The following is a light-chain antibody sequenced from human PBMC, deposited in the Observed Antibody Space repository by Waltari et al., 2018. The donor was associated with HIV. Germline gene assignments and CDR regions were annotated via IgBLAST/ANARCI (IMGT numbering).Light chain of an antibody. CDR1: QSVSSY. V-gene: IGKV3-11*01. Sequence: EIVLTQSPATLSLSPGERATLSCRASQSVSSYLAWYQQKPGQAPRLLIYDASNRATDIPARFSGSGSGTDFTLTITSLEPEDFAVYYCQQLSNWLTFGGGTKVEIK. CDR3: QQLSNWLT. CDR2: DAS. J-gene: IGKJ4*01.